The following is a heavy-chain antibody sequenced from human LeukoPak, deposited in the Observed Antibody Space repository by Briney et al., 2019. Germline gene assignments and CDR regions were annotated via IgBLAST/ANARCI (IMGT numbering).Heavy chain of an antibody. Sequence: GGSLRLSCAASGFTVSSNYMSWVRQAPGKGLEWVSVIYSGGSTYYADSVKGRFTISRDNSKNTLYLQMNSLRAEDTAVYYCAKYGSYSYYYYYYYMDVWGKGTTVTISS. CDR3: AKYGSYSYYYYYYYMDV. D-gene: IGHD1-26*01. CDR1: GFTVSSNY. V-gene: IGHV3-53*01. J-gene: IGHJ6*03. CDR2: IYSGGST.